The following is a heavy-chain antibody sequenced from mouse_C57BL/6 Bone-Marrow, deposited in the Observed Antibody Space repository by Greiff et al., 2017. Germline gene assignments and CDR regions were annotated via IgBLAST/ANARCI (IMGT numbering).Heavy chain of an antibody. CDR2: INPNNGGT. CDR3: ASRRASNPSGFAY. J-gene: IGHJ3*01. CDR1: GYTFTDYY. V-gene: IGHV1-26*01. Sequence: EVQLQQSGPELVKPGASVKISCKASGYTFTDYYMNWVKQSHGKSLEWIGDINPNNGGTSYNQKFKGKATLTVDKSSSTAYMELRSLTSEDSAVYYCASRRASNPSGFAYWGQGTLVTVSA. D-gene: IGHD6-1*01.